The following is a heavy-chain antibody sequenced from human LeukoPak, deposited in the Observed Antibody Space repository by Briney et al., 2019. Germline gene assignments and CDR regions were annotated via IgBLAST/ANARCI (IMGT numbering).Heavy chain of an antibody. CDR1: GGSISSYY. CDR2: IYYSGST. J-gene: IGHJ5*02. V-gene: IGHV4-59*08. Sequence: PSETLSLTCTVSGGSISSYYWSWIWQPPGKGLEWIGYIYYSGSTNYNPSLKSRVTISVDTSKNQFSLKLSSVTAADTAVYYCARFKGAAAGAFDPWGQGTLVTVSS. CDR3: ARFKGAAAGAFDP. D-gene: IGHD6-13*01.